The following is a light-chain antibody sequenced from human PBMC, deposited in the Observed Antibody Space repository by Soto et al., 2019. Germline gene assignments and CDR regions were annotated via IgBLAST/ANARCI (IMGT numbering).Light chain of an antibody. CDR3: QQYNNWPPVT. CDR2: GAS. V-gene: IGKV3-15*01. Sequence: EIVMTQSPATLSVSPGERATLSCRASQSVSSNLAWYQQKPGQAPRLLIYGASTRATGIPARFSGSGSGTEFTLNISSLQSEDFQVYYCQQYNNWPPVTFGQGTKVEIK. J-gene: IGKJ1*01. CDR1: QSVSSN.